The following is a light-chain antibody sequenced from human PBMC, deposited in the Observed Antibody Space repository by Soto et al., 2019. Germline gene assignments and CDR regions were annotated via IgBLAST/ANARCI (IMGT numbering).Light chain of an antibody. CDR3: SSYAGDYNLYV. CDR2: EVS. CDR1: SSDVGGYNY. V-gene: IGLV2-8*01. Sequence: QLVLTQPPSASGSPGQSVTISCTGTSSDVGGYNYVSWYQHHPGKAPKLLIYEVSKRPSGVPDRFSGSKSANTASLTVSGLQAVDEADYFCSSYAGDYNLYVFGTGTKLTVL. J-gene: IGLJ1*01.